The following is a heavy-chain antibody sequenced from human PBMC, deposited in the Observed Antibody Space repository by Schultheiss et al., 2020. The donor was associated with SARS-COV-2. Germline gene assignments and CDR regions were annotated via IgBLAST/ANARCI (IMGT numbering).Heavy chain of an antibody. J-gene: IGHJ6*02. CDR3: ARDGLTIPARYYYYGMDV. Sequence: GGSLRLSCAASGFTFSNAWMSWVRQAPGKGLEWVGRIKSKTDGGTTDYAAPVRGRFTISRDNAKNSLYLQMNSLRAEDTAVYYCARDGLTIPARYYYYGMDVWGQGTTVTVSS. CDR2: IKSKTDGGTT. D-gene: IGHD3-3*01. V-gene: IGHV3-15*01. CDR1: GFTFSNAW.